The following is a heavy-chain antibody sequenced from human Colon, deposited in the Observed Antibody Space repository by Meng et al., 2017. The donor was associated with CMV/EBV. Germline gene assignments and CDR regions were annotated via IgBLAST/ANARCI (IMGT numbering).Heavy chain of an antibody. CDR1: GFTFSDYE. D-gene: IGHD3-10*01. V-gene: IGHV3-30*02. CDR2: IRDDGSNK. CDR3: GKDGREGSGSYYHIDY. J-gene: IGHJ4*02. Sequence: GESLKISCAGSGFTFSDYEMNWVRQAPGMGLEWVAFIRDDGSNKYYADSLKGRITISRDNSKNTVSLEMNSLRAEDTAVYYCGKDGREGSGSYYHIDYWGQGTLVTVSS.